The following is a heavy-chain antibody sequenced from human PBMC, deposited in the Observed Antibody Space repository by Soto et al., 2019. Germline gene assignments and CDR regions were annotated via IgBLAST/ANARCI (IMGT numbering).Heavy chain of an antibody. V-gene: IGHV1-18*01. D-gene: IGHD2-15*01. CDR3: VFGLCSGGSCYSFDHCDVDV. Sequence: QVPLVQSGAEVKKPGASVKVSCKASGYSFTRYGISWVRQAPGQGLEWMGWISAYNGNTNYAQKIQGRLTMTTDTSTSTAYMERRSLRSDDTAVYYWVFGLCSGGSCYSFDHCDVDVWGQGTTVTVSS. J-gene: IGHJ6*02. CDR1: GYSFTRYG. CDR2: ISAYNGNT.